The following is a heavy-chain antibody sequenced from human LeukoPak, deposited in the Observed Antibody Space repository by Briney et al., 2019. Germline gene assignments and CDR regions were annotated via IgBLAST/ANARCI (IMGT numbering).Heavy chain of an antibody. D-gene: IGHD2-15*01. CDR1: GYTFTGYY. V-gene: IGHV1-2*02. J-gene: IGHJ4*02. Sequence: GASVKVSCKASGYTFTGYYMHWVRQAPGQGLEWMGWINPNSGGTNYAQKLQGRGTMTRDTSISTAYMELSRLRSDDTAVYYRARVVVVAATPGLEFDYWGQGTLVTVSS. CDR2: INPNSGGT. CDR3: ARVVVVAATPGLEFDY.